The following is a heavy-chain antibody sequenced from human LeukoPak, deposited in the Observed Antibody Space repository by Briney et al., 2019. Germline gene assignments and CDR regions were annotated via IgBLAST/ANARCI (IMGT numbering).Heavy chain of an antibody. D-gene: IGHD3-22*01. Sequence: GGSLRLSCAASGFTFSSYAMSWVRQAPGKGLEWVSAISGSGGSTYYADSVKGRFTISRDNAKNSLYLQMNSLRAEDTAVYYCASSSGYYYTYWYFDLWGRGTLVTVSS. V-gene: IGHV3-23*01. J-gene: IGHJ2*01. CDR2: ISGSGGST. CDR1: GFTFSSYA. CDR3: ASSSGYYYTYWYFDL.